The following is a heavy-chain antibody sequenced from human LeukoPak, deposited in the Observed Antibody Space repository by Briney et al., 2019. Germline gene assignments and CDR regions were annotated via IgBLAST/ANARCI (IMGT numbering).Heavy chain of an antibody. CDR1: GYTFTSYG. D-gene: IGHD2-2*01. CDR2: ISAYNGNT. V-gene: IGHV1-18*01. Sequence: ASVKVSCKASGYTFTSYGISWVRQAPGQGLEWMGWISAYNGNTNYAQKLQGRVTMTTDTSTGTAYMELRSLRSDDTAVYYCARAGYCSSTSCYYYYYYGMDVWGQGTTVTVSS. CDR3: ARAGYCSSTSCYYYYYYGMDV. J-gene: IGHJ6*02.